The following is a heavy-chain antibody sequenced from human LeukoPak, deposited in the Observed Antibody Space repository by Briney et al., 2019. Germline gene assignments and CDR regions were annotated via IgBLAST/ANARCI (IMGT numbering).Heavy chain of an antibody. CDR3: ARGASRISWPGIDY. CDR1: GFTVSSNL. D-gene: IGHD3-3*02. CDR2: SYSAGAT. Sequence: GGSLRLSCAASGFTVSSNLMTWVRQGPGRGLEWLSSSYSAGATYYADSVKGRFTISRDHSNNSVSLQMTNLRVEDTAIYYCARGASRISWPGIDYWGQGTLVTVSS. J-gene: IGHJ4*02. V-gene: IGHV3-53*01.